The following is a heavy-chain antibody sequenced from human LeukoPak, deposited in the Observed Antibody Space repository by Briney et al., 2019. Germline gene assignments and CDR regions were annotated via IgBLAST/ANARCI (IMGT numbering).Heavy chain of an antibody. CDR2: ISYDGSNK. CDR3: ATSSRVFCSGGSCYSSAFDI. J-gene: IGHJ3*02. D-gene: IGHD2-15*01. V-gene: IGHV3-30*03. Sequence: GGSLRLSCAASGFTFSSYGMHWVRQAPGKGLEWVAVISYDGSNKYYADSVKGRFTISRDNSKNTLYLQMNSLRAEDTAVYYCATSSRVFCSGGSCYSSAFDIWGQGTMVTVSS. CDR1: GFTFSSYG.